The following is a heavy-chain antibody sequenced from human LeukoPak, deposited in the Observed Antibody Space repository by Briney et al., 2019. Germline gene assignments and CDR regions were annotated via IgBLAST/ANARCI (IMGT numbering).Heavy chain of an antibody. CDR1: GYSFTSYY. Sequence: ASVKVSCKASGYSFTSYYMHWVRQAPGQGLEWMGIVNPSGGSASYAQKFQGRVTMTSGTSTSTVYMEVSRLRSEDTAVYYCARVFTPGRFDYWGQGTLVTVSS. V-gene: IGHV1-46*01. CDR2: VNPSGGSA. CDR3: ARVFTPGRFDY. J-gene: IGHJ4*02.